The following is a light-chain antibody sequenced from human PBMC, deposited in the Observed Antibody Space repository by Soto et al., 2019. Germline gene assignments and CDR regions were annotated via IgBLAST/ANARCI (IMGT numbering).Light chain of an antibody. Sequence: QSVLTQPPSVSAAPGQKVTVSCSGSRSNIGNNYVSWYQHLPGTAPTLLIYDNDKRPSGIPDRFSASKSGTSATLAITGLQTGDEADYYCEAWDSSLSAGVFGGGTKVPS. J-gene: IGLJ3*02. CDR2: DND. CDR1: RSNIGNNY. CDR3: EAWDSSLSAGV. V-gene: IGLV1-51*01.